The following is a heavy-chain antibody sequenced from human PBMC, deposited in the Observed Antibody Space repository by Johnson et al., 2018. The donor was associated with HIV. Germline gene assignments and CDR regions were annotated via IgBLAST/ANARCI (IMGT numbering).Heavy chain of an antibody. CDR3: ARSPHYYESSGPLPDAFDI. D-gene: IGHD3-22*01. CDR1: GFTFSNAW. Sequence: VQLVESGGGLVKPGGSLRLSCAASGFTFSNAWMSWVRQAPGKGLEWVGRIKSKTDGGTTDYAAPVKGRFTISRDDSKNPLYLQMNSLRAEDTAVYYCARSPHYYESSGPLPDAFDIWGQGTMVTVSS. J-gene: IGHJ3*02. V-gene: IGHV3-15*01. CDR2: IKSKTDGGTT.